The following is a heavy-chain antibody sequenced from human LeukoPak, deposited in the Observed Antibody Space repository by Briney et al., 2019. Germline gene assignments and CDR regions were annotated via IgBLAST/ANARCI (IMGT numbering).Heavy chain of an antibody. CDR3: AREGSGWSSLTPCDY. Sequence: GGSLRLSCAASGFTSSSYGMHWVRQAPGKGLEWVAVIWYDGSNKYYADSVKGRFTISRDNSKNTLYLQMNSLRAEDTAVYYCAREGSGWSSLTPCDYWGQGTLVTVSS. CDR1: GFTSSSYG. V-gene: IGHV3-33*01. CDR2: IWYDGSNK. D-gene: IGHD6-19*01. J-gene: IGHJ4*02.